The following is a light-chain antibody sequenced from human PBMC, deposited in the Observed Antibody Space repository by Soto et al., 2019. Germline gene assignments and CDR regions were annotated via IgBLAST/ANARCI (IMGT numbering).Light chain of an antibody. CDR1: STDIESYNF. CDR3: CSYATGGTLV. CDR2: EVA. Sequence: QSVLTQPASVSGSPGQSITIPCIGSSTDIESYNFVSWYQILPGKAPKLIIFEVANRPSDVSLRFSGSKSGNTASLTIPSLQAEDEADYHCCSYATGGTLVFGGGTKVTVL. V-gene: IGLV2-23*02. J-gene: IGLJ3*02.